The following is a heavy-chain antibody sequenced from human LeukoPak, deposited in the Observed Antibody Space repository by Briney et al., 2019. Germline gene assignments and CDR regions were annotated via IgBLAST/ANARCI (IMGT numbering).Heavy chain of an antibody. Sequence: ASVKVSCKASGYTFSNYAIGWVRQAPGQGLEWVGWIAAYNGNTNYAQTLQGRVTMTTDTSTSTAYMELRSLRSDDTAVYYCARGGSGWSRDYWGQGTLVTVSS. D-gene: IGHD6-19*01. J-gene: IGHJ4*02. CDR1: GYTFSNYA. CDR2: IAAYNGNT. CDR3: ARGGSGWSRDY. V-gene: IGHV1-18*01.